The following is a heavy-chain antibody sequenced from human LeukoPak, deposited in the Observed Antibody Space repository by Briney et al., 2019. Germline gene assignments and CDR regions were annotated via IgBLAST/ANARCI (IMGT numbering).Heavy chain of an antibody. J-gene: IGHJ4*02. D-gene: IGHD3-16*01. CDR2: IYYSGST. CDR3: ARDGGGEYCFDY. CDR1: ASSISSYY. Sequence: SETLSLTCTVSASSISSYYWSWIRQPPGKGLEWIGYIYYSGSTNYNPSLKSRVTISVDTSKNQFSLKLSSVTAADTAVYYCARDGGGEYCFDYWGQGTLVTVSS. V-gene: IGHV4-59*01.